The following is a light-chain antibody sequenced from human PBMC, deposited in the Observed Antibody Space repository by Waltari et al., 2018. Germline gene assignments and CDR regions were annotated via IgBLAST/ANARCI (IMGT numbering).Light chain of an antibody. V-gene: IGLV2-14*01. CDR3: CSLTSSRTVI. J-gene: IGLJ2*01. CDR1: TCDVGAYNY. CDR2: EVA. Sequence: QSALTQPASVSESPGQSITISCTGTTCDVGAYNYGSWYQQLPGKAPKLLIYEVANRPAGVSDRFSGSKSGNTASLIIAGLQAEDEADYYCCSLTSSRTVIFGGGTKLTVL.